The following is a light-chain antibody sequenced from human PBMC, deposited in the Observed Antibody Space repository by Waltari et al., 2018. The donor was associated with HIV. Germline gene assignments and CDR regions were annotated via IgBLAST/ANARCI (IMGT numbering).Light chain of an antibody. Sequence: SSALTQTPSVSVSPGQTATITCSGEAFPSRYAHWYHQRAGQAPFLVIYQDHKRPSGIPDRFSGSSSGTVLTLTISGVQTEDEGVYYCQTTDTNGVVVFGGGTKVTVL. CDR3: QTTDTNGVVV. J-gene: IGLJ2*01. CDR2: QDH. CDR1: AFPSRY. V-gene: IGLV3-25*03.